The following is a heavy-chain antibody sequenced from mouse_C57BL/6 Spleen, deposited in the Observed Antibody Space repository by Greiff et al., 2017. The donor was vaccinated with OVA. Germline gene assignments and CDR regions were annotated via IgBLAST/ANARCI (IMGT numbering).Heavy chain of an antibody. J-gene: IGHJ1*03. CDR3: ARDEERTTVPWYFDV. CDR1: GYSITSGYY. V-gene: IGHV3-6*01. CDR2: ISSDGSN. Sequence: ESGPGLVKPSQSLSLTCSVTGYSITSGYYWNWIRQFPGNKLEWMGYISSDGSNNYNPSLKNRISITRDTSKNQFFLKLNSVTTEDTATYYCARDEERTTVPWYFDVWGTGTTVTVSS. D-gene: IGHD1-1*01.